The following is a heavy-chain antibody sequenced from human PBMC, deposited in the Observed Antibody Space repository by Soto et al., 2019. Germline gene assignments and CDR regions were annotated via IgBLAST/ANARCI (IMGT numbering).Heavy chain of an antibody. CDR2: FDPEDGET. Sequence: ASVKVSCKASGGSFTSLIITWVRQAPGQGLEWMGGFDPEDGETIYAQKFQGRVTMTEDTSTDTAYMELSSLRSEDTAVYYCAIYCSGGSCFNTYYYYGMDVWGQGTTVTVSS. D-gene: IGHD2-15*01. V-gene: IGHV1-24*01. CDR3: AIYCSGGSCFNTYYYYGMDV. CDR1: GGSFTSLI. J-gene: IGHJ6*02.